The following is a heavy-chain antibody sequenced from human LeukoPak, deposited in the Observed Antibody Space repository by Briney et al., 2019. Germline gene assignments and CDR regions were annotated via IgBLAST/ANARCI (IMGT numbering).Heavy chain of an antibody. Sequence: SETLSLTCAVYGGSFSGYYWSWIRQPPGKGLEWIGEINHSGSTNYNPSLKSRVTISVDTSKNQFSLRLSSVTAADTAVYYCARHGGPSGSYYYMDVWGKGTTVTVSS. CDR2: INHSGST. V-gene: IGHV4-34*01. J-gene: IGHJ6*03. D-gene: IGHD4-23*01. CDR1: GGSFSGYY. CDR3: ARHGGPSGSYYYMDV.